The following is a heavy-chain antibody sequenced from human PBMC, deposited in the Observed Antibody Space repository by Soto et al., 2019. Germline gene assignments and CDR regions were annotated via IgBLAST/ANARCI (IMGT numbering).Heavy chain of an antibody. CDR3: ARGKKYCSSTSCYGGGYYYYGMDV. D-gene: IGHD2-2*01. CDR2: INHSGST. V-gene: IGHV4-34*01. J-gene: IGHJ6*02. CDR1: GGYFSGYY. Sequence: PSETLSLTCAVYGGYFSGYYWSWIRQPPGKGLEWIGEINHSGSTNYNPSLKSRVTISVDTSKNQFSLKLSSVTAADTAVYYCARGKKYCSSTSCYGGGYYYYGMDVWGQGTTVTVSS.